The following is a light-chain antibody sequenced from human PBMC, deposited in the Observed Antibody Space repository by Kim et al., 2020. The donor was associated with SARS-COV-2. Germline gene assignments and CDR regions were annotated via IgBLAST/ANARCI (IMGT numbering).Light chain of an antibody. Sequence: ASVGDRVTITCRASQTISNHLNWYQHKPGKAPKLLIYAASTLETGVPSRFSGSGSGTDFTLTITSLQPGDFATYYCQQSYSAPRCTFGQGTKLEIK. J-gene: IGKJ2*02. CDR2: AAS. CDR1: QTISNH. V-gene: IGKV1-39*01. CDR3: QQSYSAPRCT.